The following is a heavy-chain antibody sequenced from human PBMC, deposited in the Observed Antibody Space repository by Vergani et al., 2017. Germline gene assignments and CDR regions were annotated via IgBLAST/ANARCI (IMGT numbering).Heavy chain of an antibody. CDR3: ARRASDCRSTRCYEYFDL. CDR1: GFRFDDYG. J-gene: IGHJ2*01. Sequence: EVQLLESGGGVVRPGGSLRLSCAASGFRFDDYGMSWVRQAPGKGLEWVSGINWDGGGTAYADSMKGRFSISRDNAKNSLYLQIYSLTAEDTAFYHCARRASDCRSTRCYEYFDLWGRGTLVTVSS. D-gene: IGHD2-2*01. CDR2: INWDGGGT. V-gene: IGHV3-20*01.